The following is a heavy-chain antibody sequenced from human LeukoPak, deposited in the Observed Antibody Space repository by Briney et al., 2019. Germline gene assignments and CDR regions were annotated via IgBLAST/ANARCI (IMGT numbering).Heavy chain of an antibody. V-gene: IGHV3-21*01. CDR1: GFTFSSYS. CDR3: ARAGRKSRGVDIVRKKETGYYYYMDV. CDR2: ISSSSSYI. J-gene: IGHJ6*03. Sequence: GGSLRLSCAASGFTFSSYSMNWVRQAPGKGLEWVSSISSSSSYIYYADSVKGRFTTSRDNAKSSLYLQMNSLRAEDTAVYYCARAGRKSRGVDIVRKKETGYYYYMDVWGKGTTVTVSS. D-gene: IGHD2-15*01.